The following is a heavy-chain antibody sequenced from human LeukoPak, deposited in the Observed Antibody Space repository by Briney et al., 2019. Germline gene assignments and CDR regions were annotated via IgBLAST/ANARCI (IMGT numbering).Heavy chain of an antibody. D-gene: IGHD4-17*01. Sequence: GGSLRLSCAASGFTFSSYWMHWVHQGPGKGLVWVSRIKSDGTSTNYADSVKGRFTISRDNAKNTLYLQMNSLGVEDTAVYYCVRDHGDYYFDYWGQGTLVTVSS. CDR1: GFTFSSYW. V-gene: IGHV3-74*01. CDR3: VRDHGDYYFDY. J-gene: IGHJ4*02. CDR2: IKSDGTST.